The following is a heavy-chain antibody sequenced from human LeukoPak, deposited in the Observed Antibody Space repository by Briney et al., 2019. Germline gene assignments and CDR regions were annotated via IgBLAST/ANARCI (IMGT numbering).Heavy chain of an antibody. V-gene: IGHV3-23*01. CDR1: GFTFSSYA. CDR2: ISGSGGST. CDR3: AKSPRIGGAIPNDY. D-gene: IGHD1-26*01. J-gene: IGHJ4*02. Sequence: GGSLRLSCAASGFTFSSYAMSWVRQAPGKGLEWVSAISGSGGSTYYADSVKGRFTISRGNSKNTLYLQMNSLRAEDTAVYYCAKSPRIGGAIPNDYWGQGTLVTVSS.